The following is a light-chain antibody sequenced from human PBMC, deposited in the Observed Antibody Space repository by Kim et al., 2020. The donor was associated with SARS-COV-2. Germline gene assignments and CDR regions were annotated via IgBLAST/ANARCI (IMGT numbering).Light chain of an antibody. Sequence: PASISCKASQSLVYSDGNTYLTWLHQRPGQSPRRLVYKVSSRDSGVPDRFSGSGSGTDFTLKISRVEAEDGGIYYCMQGTHWPPTFGQGTKVDIK. J-gene: IGKJ1*01. CDR2: KVS. CDR1: QSLVYSDGNTY. V-gene: IGKV2-30*01. CDR3: MQGTHWPPT.